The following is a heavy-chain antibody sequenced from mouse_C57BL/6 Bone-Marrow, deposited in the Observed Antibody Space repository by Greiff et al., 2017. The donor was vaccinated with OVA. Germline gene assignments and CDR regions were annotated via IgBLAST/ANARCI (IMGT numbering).Heavy chain of an antibody. CDR2: IWSDGST. CDR1: GFSLTSYG. Sequence: VQLQESGPGLVQPSQSLSITCTVSGFSLTSYGVHWVRQSPGKGLEWLVVIWSDGSTTYNSALKSRLSISKDNSKSQVFLKMNSLQTDDTAMYYCARHGLTDYYAMDYWGQGTSVTVSS. J-gene: IGHJ4*01. D-gene: IGHD1-1*01. CDR3: ARHGLTDYYAMDY. V-gene: IGHV2-6*02.